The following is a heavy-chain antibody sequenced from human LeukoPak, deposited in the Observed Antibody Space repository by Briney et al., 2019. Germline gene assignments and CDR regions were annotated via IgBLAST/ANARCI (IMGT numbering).Heavy chain of an antibody. J-gene: IGHJ4*02. CDR2: IKSKTGGGTT. V-gene: IGHV3-15*01. Sequence: GGSLRLSCAASGFTFSNAWMSWVRQAPGKGLEWVGRIKSKTGGGTTDYAAPVKGRFTISRDDSKNTLYLQMNSLKTEDTAVYYCTTDLKYYYDSSGPDYWGQGTLVTVSS. CDR1: GFTFSNAW. CDR3: TTDLKYYYDSSGPDY. D-gene: IGHD3-22*01.